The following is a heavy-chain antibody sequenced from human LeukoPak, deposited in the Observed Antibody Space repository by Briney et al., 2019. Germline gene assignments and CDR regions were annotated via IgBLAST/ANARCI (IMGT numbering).Heavy chain of an antibody. CDR2: IKQDVSEK. CDR3: ARDKYSSSWYVSDY. V-gene: IGHV3-7*01. J-gene: IGHJ4*02. Sequence: PGGSLRLSCAASGFTFSSYWMSWVRQAPGKGLEWVANIKQDVSEKYYVDSVKGRFTISRDNAKNSLYLQMNSLRAEDTAVYYCARDKYSSSWYVSDYWGQGTLVTVSS. CDR1: GFTFSSYW. D-gene: IGHD6-13*01.